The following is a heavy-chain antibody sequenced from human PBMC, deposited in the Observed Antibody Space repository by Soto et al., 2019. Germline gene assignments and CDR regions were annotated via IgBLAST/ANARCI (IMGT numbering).Heavy chain of an antibody. D-gene: IGHD2-2*02. CDR1: GGSISSYY. CDR3: ARVAHRYCSSTSCYKDYYYYYYMDV. V-gene: IGHV4-59*01. J-gene: IGHJ6*03. CDR2: IYYSGST. Sequence: LSLTCTVSGGSISSYYWSWIRQPPGKGLEWIGYIYYSGSTNYNPSLKSRVTISVDTSKNQFSLKLSSVTAADTAVHYCARVAHRYCSSTSCYKDYYYYYYMDVWGKGTTVTVSS.